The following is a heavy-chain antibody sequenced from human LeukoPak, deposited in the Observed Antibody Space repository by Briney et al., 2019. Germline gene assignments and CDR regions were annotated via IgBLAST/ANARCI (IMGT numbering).Heavy chain of an antibody. CDR3: ARGGLRFGFDS. Sequence: PSETLSLTCAVYGGSFNSYYWSWIRQPPGKGLEWIGYIYYSGNTYYNPSLKSRVTISINTSKNQFSLKLSSVTAADTAVYYCARGGLRFGFDSWGQGTLVTVSS. D-gene: IGHD3-3*01. CDR1: GGSFNSYY. CDR2: IYYSGNT. J-gene: IGHJ5*01. V-gene: IGHV4-59*08.